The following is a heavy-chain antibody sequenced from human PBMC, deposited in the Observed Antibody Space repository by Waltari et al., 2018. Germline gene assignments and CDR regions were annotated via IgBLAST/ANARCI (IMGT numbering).Heavy chain of an antibody. CDR3: AKVHSSSWYYFDY. Sequence: HWVRQAPGKGLEWVAFIRYDGSNKYYADSVKGRFTISRDNSKNTLYLQMNSLRAEDTAVYYCAKVHSSSWYYFDYWGQGTLVTVSS. J-gene: IGHJ4*02. D-gene: IGHD6-13*01. CDR2: IRYDGSNK. V-gene: IGHV3-30*02.